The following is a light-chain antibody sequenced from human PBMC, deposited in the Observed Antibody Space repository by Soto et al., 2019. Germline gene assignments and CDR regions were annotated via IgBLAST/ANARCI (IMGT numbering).Light chain of an antibody. Sequence: EIVMTQSPATLSVSPGERATLSCRASQSVSNNLAWYQQKPGQAPRLLIYGASTRATGIPARFSGSGYGTEFTHTISSLQPEDFAVYYCQQHHNWPPWMFGQGTKVEI. CDR3: QQHHNWPPWM. CDR1: QSVSNN. CDR2: GAS. V-gene: IGKV3-15*01. J-gene: IGKJ1*01.